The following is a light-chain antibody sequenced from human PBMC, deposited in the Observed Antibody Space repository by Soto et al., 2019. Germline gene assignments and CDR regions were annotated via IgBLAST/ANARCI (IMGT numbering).Light chain of an antibody. CDR3: QLSQQRSNWPPIN. J-gene: IGKJ5*01. V-gene: IGKV3-11*01. CDR1: HNVNTN. CDR2: DAS. Sequence: VMTQSPATLSVSPGDIARLSCSARHNVNTNVAWYQQRPGQPPRLLIYDASVRATGIPARFSGSGSGTDFTLTISSLEPEDFAVYYCQLSQQRSNWPPINFGQGTRLEIK.